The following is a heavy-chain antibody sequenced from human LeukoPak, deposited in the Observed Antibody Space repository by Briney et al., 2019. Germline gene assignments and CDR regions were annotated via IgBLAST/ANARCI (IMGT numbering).Heavy chain of an antibody. CDR1: GFTFSSYA. V-gene: IGHV3-23*01. J-gene: IGHJ4*02. CDR2: ISGSGGST. Sequence: GGSLRLSCAASGFTFSSYAMSWVRQAPGKGLEWVSAISGSGGSTYYADSVKGRFTISRDNSKNMMYLQMNSLRAEDTAVYYCASSAGRSGWYYFDYWGQGTLVTVSS. D-gene: IGHD6-19*01. CDR3: ASSAGRSGWYYFDY.